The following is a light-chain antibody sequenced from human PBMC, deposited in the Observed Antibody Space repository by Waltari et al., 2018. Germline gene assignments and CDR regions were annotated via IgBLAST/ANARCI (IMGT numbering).Light chain of an antibody. CDR2: KAS. CDR1: QSISTW. Sequence: DIQMTQSPSSLSASVGDRVTITCRASQSISTWLAWFQRKPGKVPKLIIYKASNLESGVPSRLSGSGSGTEFTLTIGSLLPEDFASYYCQQYSSDSHSFGQGTRLEI. CDR3: QQYSSDSHS. V-gene: IGKV1-5*03. J-gene: IGKJ2*01.